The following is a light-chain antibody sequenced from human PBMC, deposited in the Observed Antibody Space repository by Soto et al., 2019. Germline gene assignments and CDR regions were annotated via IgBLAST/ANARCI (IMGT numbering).Light chain of an antibody. CDR1: SSDIGGFNS. CDR3: YSYTSSTSYV. V-gene: IGLV2-14*01. CDR2: EVS. J-gene: IGLJ1*01. Sequence: QSALTQPASVSGSPGQSITISCTGTSSDIGGFNSVSWYQQHPGKVPRLMIFEVSNRPSGVSNRFSGSKSGNTASLTIPGLQADDEADYYCYSYTSSTSYVFGTGTKLTVL.